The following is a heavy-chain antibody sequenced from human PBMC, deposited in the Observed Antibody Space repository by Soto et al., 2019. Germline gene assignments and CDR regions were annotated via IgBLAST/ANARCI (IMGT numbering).Heavy chain of an antibody. CDR1: GFSLSTNGVG. D-gene: IGHD4-17*01. J-gene: IGHJ4*02. V-gene: IGHV2-5*02. CDR3: AKKGGGDYILGY. CDR2: IYWDDSK. Sequence: QITLKESGPPLVKPTQTLTLTCTFSGFSLSTNGVGVGWIRQPPGKALEWLALIYWDDSKHYSPSLNSRLTITKDTSRNLVVLTMTDMDPVDTATSYWAKKGGGDYILGYWGQGTLVTVSS.